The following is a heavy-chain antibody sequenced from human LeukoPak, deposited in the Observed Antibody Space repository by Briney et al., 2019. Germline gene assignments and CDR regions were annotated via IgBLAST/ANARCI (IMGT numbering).Heavy chain of an antibody. CDR2: IIPIFGTA. CDR1: GGTFSSYA. Sequence: GASVKVSCKASGGTFSSYAISWVRQAPGQGLEWMGGIIPIFGTANYAQKFQGRVTITADESTSTAYMELSSLRSEDTAVYYCARVPASGHSAAGAPYYFDYWGQGTLVTVSS. D-gene: IGHD2-2*01. CDR3: ARVPASGHSAAGAPYYFDY. V-gene: IGHV1-69*13. J-gene: IGHJ4*02.